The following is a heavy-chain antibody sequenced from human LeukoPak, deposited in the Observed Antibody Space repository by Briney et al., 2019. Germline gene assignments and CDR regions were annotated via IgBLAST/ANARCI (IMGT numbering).Heavy chain of an antibody. CDR2: IYDSTTT. D-gene: IGHD3-3*01. CDR1: GYSISSCYF. J-gene: IGHJ4*02. V-gene: IGHV4-38-2*02. Sequence: SETLSLTCTVSGYSISSCYFWGWLRQPPGKGLGWVGIIYDSTTTYYNPSVKGRVTISVDKSKNQFSLMLSSVTAADTAVYYCARGSNGYYSFGDYWGQGTLVTVSS. CDR3: ARGSNGYYSFGDY.